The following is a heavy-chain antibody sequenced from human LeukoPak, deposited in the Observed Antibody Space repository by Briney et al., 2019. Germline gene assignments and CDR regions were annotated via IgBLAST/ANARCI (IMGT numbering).Heavy chain of an antibody. CDR3: ARDRTWYSN. Sequence: GGSLRLSCAASGFTFSSNWMSWVRQAPGKGLEWVANIKQDGSEKYHVDSVKGRFTISRDNAKNSLYLQMNSLRAEDTAVYYCARDRTWYSNWGQGTLVTVSP. J-gene: IGHJ4*02. V-gene: IGHV3-7*01. D-gene: IGHD2-15*01. CDR1: GFTFSSNW. CDR2: IKQDGSEK.